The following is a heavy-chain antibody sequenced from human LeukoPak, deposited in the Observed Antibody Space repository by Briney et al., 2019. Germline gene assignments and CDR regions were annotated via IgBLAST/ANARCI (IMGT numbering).Heavy chain of an antibody. CDR3: AKERAASGFDY. CDR2: ISGSGGAT. V-gene: IGHV3-23*01. Sequence: GGSLRLSCAASGFTFSNYAMGWVRQAPGKGLEWVSTISGSGGATYYADSVKGRFTISRDNSKNTLYLQMNSLRAEDTAVYCCAKERAASGFDYWGQGTLVTVSS. J-gene: IGHJ4*02. D-gene: IGHD6-13*01. CDR1: GFTFSNYA.